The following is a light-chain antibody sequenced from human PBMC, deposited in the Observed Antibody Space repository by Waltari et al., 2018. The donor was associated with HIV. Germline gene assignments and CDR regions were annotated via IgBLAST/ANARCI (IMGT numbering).Light chain of an antibody. J-gene: IGLJ3*02. V-gene: IGLV3-25*03. CDR1: SLSKQN. Sequence: SDELTQPPSVSVSPGQTARITCSGDSLSKQNSGWYQQKPGQAPVLLIYKDTERPSGIPERFSGSSSGTKVTLTISGVQAEDEADYYCQSADVSSISWVFGRGTKLTVL. CDR3: QSADVSSISWV. CDR2: KDT.